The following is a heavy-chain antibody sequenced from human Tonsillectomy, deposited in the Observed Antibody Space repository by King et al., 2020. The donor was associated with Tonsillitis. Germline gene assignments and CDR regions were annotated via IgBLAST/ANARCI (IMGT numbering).Heavy chain of an antibody. CDR1: GFTFSSYA. V-gene: IGHV3-23*04. J-gene: IGHJ3*01. Sequence: VQLVESGGGLVQPGGSLRLSCAASGFTFSSYAMTWVRQAPGKGLEWGSGNSGGGAGTYYADSVKGRFTSSRENSKNTVYLEVNSLRAGDTAVYYCAKVIGPGRSLPDAFDVWGQGTMVTVSS. CDR2: NSGGGAGT. CDR3: AKVIGPGRSLPDAFDV. D-gene: IGHD3-10*01.